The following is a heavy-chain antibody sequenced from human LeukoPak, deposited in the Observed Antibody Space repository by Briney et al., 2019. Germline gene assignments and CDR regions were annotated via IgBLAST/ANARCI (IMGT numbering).Heavy chain of an antibody. Sequence: SQTLSLTCAISGDSVSSNSAAWNWIRQSPSRGLEWLGRTYYRSKWYNDYAVSVKSRITINPDISKNQFSLQLNSVTPEDTAVYYCARAPGKWEPNNWFDPWGQGTLVTVSS. CDR3: ARAPGKWEPNNWFDP. D-gene: IGHD1-26*01. J-gene: IGHJ5*02. CDR1: GDSVSSNSAA. V-gene: IGHV6-1*01. CDR2: TYYRSKWYN.